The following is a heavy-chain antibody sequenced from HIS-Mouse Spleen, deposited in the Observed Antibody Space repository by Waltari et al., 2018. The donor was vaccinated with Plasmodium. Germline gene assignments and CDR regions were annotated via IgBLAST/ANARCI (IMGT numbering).Heavy chain of an antibody. CDR1: GFTFGLSW. D-gene: IGHD6-19*01. CDR2: INRDGSSN. J-gene: IGHJ5*02. V-gene: IGHV3-74*01. CDR3: ARGSSGWTSGRFDP. Sequence: EVQLVESGGGLVQPGGSLRLSCSASGFTFGLSWMPWFRYAPGKGRVWVSRINRDGSSNSYRDSVTGRFTISRDNAKNTLYLQMNSLRAEDTAVYYCARGSSGWTSGRFDPWGQGTLVTVSS.